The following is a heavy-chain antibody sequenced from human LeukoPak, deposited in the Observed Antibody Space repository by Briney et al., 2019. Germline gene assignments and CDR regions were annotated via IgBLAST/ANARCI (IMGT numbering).Heavy chain of an antibody. CDR3: ARGSHDAFDI. V-gene: IGHV3-74*01. CDR1: GFTFNNYW. D-gene: IGHD3-10*01. J-gene: IGHJ3*02. Sequence: GGSLRLSCAASGFTFNNYWMHWVRQAPGKGLVWVSLINTDGSSTNYADSVKGRFTISRDNAKNTLYLQMNSLRAEDTAVYYCARGSHDAFDIWGQGTMVTVSS. CDR2: INTDGSST.